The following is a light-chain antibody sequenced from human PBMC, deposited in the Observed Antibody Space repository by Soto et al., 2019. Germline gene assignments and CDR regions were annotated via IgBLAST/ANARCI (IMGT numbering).Light chain of an antibody. V-gene: IGLV1-44*01. CDR3: AAWGDSLNGYV. CDR1: SSNIGSES. CDR2: SYN. J-gene: IGLJ1*01. Sequence: QSVLAQPPSTSGTPGQRVTISCSGSSSNIGSESVNWYQQLPGTAPKLLIYSYNQRPSGVPDRFSGSKSGTSASLAISGLQSEDEADYICAAWGDSLNGYVFGLGTKVTVL.